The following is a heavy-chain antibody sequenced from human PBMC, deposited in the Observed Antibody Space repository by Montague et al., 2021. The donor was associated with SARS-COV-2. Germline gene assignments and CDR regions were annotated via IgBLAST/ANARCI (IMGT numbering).Heavy chain of an antibody. CDR3: ARPEYSSSWYVDY. CDR1: GGSISSSSYY. CDR2: INYSGST. D-gene: IGHD6-13*01. Sequence: SETLSLTCTVSGGSISSSSYYWGWNRQPPGKGLEGIGSINYSGSTYYNPSLKSRVTISVDTSKNQFSLKSSSVTAADTAVYYCARPEYSSSWYVDYWGQGTLVTVSS. J-gene: IGHJ4*01. V-gene: IGHV4-39*01.